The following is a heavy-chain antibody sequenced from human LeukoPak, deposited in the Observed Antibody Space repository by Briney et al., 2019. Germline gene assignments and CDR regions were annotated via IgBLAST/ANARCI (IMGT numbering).Heavy chain of an antibody. J-gene: IGHJ4*02. CDR3: ARDPSSSWLDY. V-gene: IGHV1-18*01. D-gene: IGHD6-13*01. CDR1: GYTFTSFG. CDR2: ISTYDGNT. Sequence: ASVKVSCKASGYTFTSFGITWVRQAPGQGLEWMGWISTYDGNTKYAQKLQGRVTMTTDTSTSTAHMELRSLRSDDTAVYYCARDPSSSWLDYWGQGTLVTVSS.